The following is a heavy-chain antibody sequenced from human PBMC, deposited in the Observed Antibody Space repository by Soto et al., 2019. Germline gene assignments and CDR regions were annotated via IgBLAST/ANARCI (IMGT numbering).Heavy chain of an antibody. CDR3: ARRAPGRYTSGSHTPNY. Sequence: SETLSLTCAVYSGSFSGYYWSWIRQPPGKGLEWIGEINHSGSTNYNPSLKSRVTISVDTSKNQFSLHLSSVTAADTAVYYCARRAPGRYTSGSHTPNYWGQGTLVTVSS. CDR2: INHSGST. V-gene: IGHV4-34*01. J-gene: IGHJ4*02. CDR1: SGSFSGYY. D-gene: IGHD3-10*01.